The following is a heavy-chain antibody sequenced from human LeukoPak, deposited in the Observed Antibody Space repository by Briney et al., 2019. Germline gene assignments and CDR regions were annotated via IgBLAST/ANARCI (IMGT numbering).Heavy chain of an antibody. CDR2: ISAYNGNT. D-gene: IGHD2-2*01. Sequence: GASVKVSCKASGYTFTSYGIIWVRQAPGQGLEWMGWISAYNGNTNYAQKLQGRVTMTTDTSTSTAYMELRSLRSDDTAVYYCARAPAERYCSSTSCYPYYMDVWGKGTTVTVSS. CDR3: ARAPAERYCSSTSCYPYYMDV. V-gene: IGHV1-18*01. J-gene: IGHJ6*03. CDR1: GYTFTSYG.